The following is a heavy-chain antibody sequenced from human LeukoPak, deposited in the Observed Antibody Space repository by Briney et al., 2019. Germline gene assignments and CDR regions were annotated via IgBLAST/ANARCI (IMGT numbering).Heavy chain of an antibody. J-gene: IGHJ4*02. Sequence: SQTLSLTCSVSGGSISSDTYYWSWIRQPAGKGLEWIGRIYTSGSTNYNPSLKSRVTISVDTSKNQFSLKLSSVTAADTAVYYCAMGATTTFDYWGQGTLVTVSS. CDR2: IYTSGST. V-gene: IGHV4-61*02. CDR1: GGSISSDTYY. D-gene: IGHD1-26*01. CDR3: AMGATTTFDY.